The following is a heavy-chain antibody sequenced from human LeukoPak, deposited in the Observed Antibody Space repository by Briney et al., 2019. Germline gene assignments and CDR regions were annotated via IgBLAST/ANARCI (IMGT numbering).Heavy chain of an antibody. CDR1: GGSISSYY. CDR3: ARASTVAGIDY. V-gene: IGHV4-59*01. J-gene: IGHJ4*02. Sequence: PSETLSLTCTVSGGSISSYYWSWIRQPPGRGLEWIGYIYYSGGTNYNPSLKSRVTISVDTSKNQFSLKLSSVTAADTAVYYCARASTVAGIDYWGQGTLVTVSS. CDR2: IYYSGGT. D-gene: IGHD6-19*01.